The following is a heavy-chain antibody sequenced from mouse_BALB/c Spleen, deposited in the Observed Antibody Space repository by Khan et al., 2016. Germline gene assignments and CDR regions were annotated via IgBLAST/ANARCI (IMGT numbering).Heavy chain of an antibody. CDR1: GYTFTSYT. CDR2: INPSSGYT. CDR3: ARGPDALFAY. J-gene: IGHJ3*01. V-gene: IGHV1-4*01. Sequence: VQLQESGAELARPGASVKMSCKASGYTFTSYTMHWVKQRPGQGLEWIGYINPSSGYTNYKQKFKDKATLTADKSSSTAYMQLSSLTSEDSAVXYCARGPDALFAYRGQETLVTVYA.